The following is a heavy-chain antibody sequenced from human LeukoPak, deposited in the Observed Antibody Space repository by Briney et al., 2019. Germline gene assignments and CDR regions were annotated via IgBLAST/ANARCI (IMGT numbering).Heavy chain of an antibody. CDR3: ARGPNSNWSGLDF. CDR2: ISPTGSTT. V-gene: IGHV3-74*01. D-gene: IGHD6-6*01. J-gene: IGHJ4*02. CDR1: GFSFSGHW. Sequence: GGSLRLSCTASGFSFSGHWMHWARQLPGKGLVWVSRISPTGSTTSYADSVKGRFTVSRDNAKNTLYLQVNNLRAEDTAVYYCARGPNSNWSGLDFWGQGTLVTVSA.